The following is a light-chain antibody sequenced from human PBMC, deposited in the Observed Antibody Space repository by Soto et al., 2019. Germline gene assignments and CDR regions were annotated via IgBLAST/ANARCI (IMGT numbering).Light chain of an antibody. CDR3: QQYGSSGT. CDR2: GAS. V-gene: IGKV3-20*01. J-gene: IGKJ1*01. Sequence: EIVLTQSPGTLCFSPGEMATLSFRASQSVSINYVAWFQQKNGQSPRLLIYGASSRATGIPDRFSGSGSGTDFTLTISRLEPEDFAVYYCQQYGSSGTFGQGTKVDIK. CDR1: QSVSINY.